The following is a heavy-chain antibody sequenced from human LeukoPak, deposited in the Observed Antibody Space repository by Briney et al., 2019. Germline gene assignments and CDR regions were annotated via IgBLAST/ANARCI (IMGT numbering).Heavy chain of an antibody. J-gene: IGHJ5*02. CDR1: GGSFSGYY. CDR2: INHSGIT. CDR3: ARGQPWFDP. V-gene: IGHV4-34*01. Sequence: SESLSLTCAVYGGSFSGYYWSWLRQPPGKGLEWIGEINHSGITNYNPSLKSRVTISVDTSKNQFSLKLSSVTAADTAVYYCARGQPWFDPWGQGTLVTVSS. D-gene: IGHD2-2*01.